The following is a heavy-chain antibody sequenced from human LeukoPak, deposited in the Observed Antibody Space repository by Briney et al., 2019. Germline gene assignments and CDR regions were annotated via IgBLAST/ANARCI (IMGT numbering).Heavy chain of an antibody. CDR3: ARESTVTTHFDY. Sequence: ASVKVSCKASGVTFSSYAISWVRQAPGQGLEWMGRIIPILGIANYAQKFQGRVTITADKSTSTAYMELSSLRSEDTAVYYCARESTVTTHFDYWGQGTLVTVSS. V-gene: IGHV1-69*04. CDR2: IIPILGIA. J-gene: IGHJ4*02. D-gene: IGHD4-17*01. CDR1: GVTFSSYA.